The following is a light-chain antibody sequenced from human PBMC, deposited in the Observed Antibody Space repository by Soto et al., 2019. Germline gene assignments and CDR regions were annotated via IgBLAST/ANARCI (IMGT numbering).Light chain of an antibody. V-gene: IGKV1-5*01. Sequence: DIQMTQSPSTLSASVGDRVTITCRASQSISNRLAWYQQKPGKAPKVLIYDASNLESGVPSRFTGSGSGTEFILTISSLQPDDSATYFCQQYDSFSTFGQGTKVDIK. CDR2: DAS. CDR3: QQYDSFST. J-gene: IGKJ1*01. CDR1: QSISNR.